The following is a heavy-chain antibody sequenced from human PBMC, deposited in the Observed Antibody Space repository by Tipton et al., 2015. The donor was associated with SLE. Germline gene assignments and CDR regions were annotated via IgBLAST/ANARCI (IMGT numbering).Heavy chain of an antibody. CDR3: ARRLRRGGAFDI. D-gene: IGHD4-17*01. J-gene: IGHJ3*02. Sequence: LRLSCAVYGGSFSGYYWSWIRQPPGKGLEWIGYIYYSGSTNYNPSLKSRVTISVDTSKNQFSLKLSSVTAADTAVYYCARRLRRGGAFDIWGQGTMVTVSS. CDR2: IYYSGST. V-gene: IGHV4-59*01. CDR1: GGSFSGYY.